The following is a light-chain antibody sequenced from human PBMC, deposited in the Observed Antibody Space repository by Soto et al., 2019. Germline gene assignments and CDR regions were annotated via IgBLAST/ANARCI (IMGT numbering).Light chain of an antibody. J-gene: IGLJ3*02. CDR3: CSYAGSYSSM. V-gene: IGLV2-11*01. Sequence: QSALTQPSSVSGSPGQSVTISCTGTNSDVGNYNYVSWYQQHPGKVPKLIIYDVTRRPSGVPDRFSGSKSGNTASLTISGLQAEDEADYHCCSYAGSYSSMFGGGTKLTVL. CDR2: DVT. CDR1: NSDVGNYNY.